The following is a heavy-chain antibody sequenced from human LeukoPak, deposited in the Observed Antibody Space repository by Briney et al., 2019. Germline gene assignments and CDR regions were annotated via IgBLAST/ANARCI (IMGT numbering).Heavy chain of an antibody. Sequence: GGSLRLSCAASGFTFSSYGMHWVRQAPGKGLEWVAGISHDGSDKYYEDSVKGRFTISRDNSKNTVNLQMTGLGAEDTAVYYCAKGGCRTSRCYVTLWGPGTLVTVSS. CDR1: GFTFSSYG. D-gene: IGHD2-2*01. CDR3: AKGGCRTSRCYVTL. V-gene: IGHV3-30*18. J-gene: IGHJ4*02. CDR2: ISHDGSDK.